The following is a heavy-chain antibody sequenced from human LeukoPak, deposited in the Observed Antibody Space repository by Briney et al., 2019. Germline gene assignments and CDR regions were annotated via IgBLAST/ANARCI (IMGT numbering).Heavy chain of an antibody. J-gene: IGHJ4*02. V-gene: IGHV4-59*08. CDR2: IYYSGST. Sequence: PSETLSLTRTVSGGSISSYYWSWIRQPPGKGLEWIGYIYYSGSTNYNPSLKSRVTISVDTSKNQFSLKLSSVTAADTAVYYCARHGPVAAEADYWGQGTLVTVSS. CDR1: GGSISSYY. D-gene: IGHD2-15*01. CDR3: ARHGPVAAEADY.